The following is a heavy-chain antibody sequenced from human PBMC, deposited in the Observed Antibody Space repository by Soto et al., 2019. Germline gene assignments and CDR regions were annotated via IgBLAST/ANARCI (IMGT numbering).Heavy chain of an antibody. J-gene: IGHJ4*02. CDR3: ARANTSPFDY. CDR2: IWYDGSNK. CDR1: GFIFSNYG. Sequence: QVQLVESGGGVVQPGRSLRLSCGASGFIFSNYGMHWIRQAPGKGLEWVTIIWYDGSNKWYADSVKGRFVISRDDSKNMVYLQMNSLRVYDTAIYYCARANTSPFDYWGRGTLVTVSS. V-gene: IGHV3-33*01.